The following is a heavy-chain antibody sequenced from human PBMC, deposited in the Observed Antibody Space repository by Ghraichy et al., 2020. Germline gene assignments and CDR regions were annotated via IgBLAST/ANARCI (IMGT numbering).Heavy chain of an antibody. V-gene: IGHV3-23*01. Sequence: GESLNISCAASGFTFSSYAMSWVRQAPGKGLEWVSAISGSGGSTYYADSVKGRFTISRDNSKNTLYLQMNSLRAEDTAVYYCAKNARYDSREFDYWGQGTLVTVSS. CDR3: AKNARYDSREFDY. J-gene: IGHJ4*02. CDR1: GFTFSSYA. D-gene: IGHD3-22*01. CDR2: ISGSGGST.